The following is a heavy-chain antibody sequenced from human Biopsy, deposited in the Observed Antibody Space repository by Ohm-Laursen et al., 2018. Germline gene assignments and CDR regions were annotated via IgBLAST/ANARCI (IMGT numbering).Heavy chain of an antibody. CDR1: GYTFTSYE. D-gene: IGHD3-10*01. Sequence: ASVKVSCRTSGYTFTSYEINWVRQATGQGLEWMGWMNPDSGNTGYAQNFQGRVTMTRNTSISTAYMELSSLRSEDTAVYFCARADPPLFYYGSGSSNWFDPWGQGTLVIVSS. V-gene: IGHV1-8*01. CDR2: MNPDSGNT. CDR3: ARADPPLFYYGSGSSNWFDP. J-gene: IGHJ5*02.